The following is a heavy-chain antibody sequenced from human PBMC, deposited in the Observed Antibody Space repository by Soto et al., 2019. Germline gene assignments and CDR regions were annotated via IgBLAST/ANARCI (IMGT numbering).Heavy chain of an antibody. V-gene: IGHV4-4*02. D-gene: IGHD6-19*01. CDR3: ARASSAVAGTGLGYYGMDV. CDR2: IYHSEST. CDR1: GGSISSSNW. J-gene: IGHJ6*02. Sequence: QVQLQESGPGLVKPSGTLSLTCAVSGGSISSSNWWSWVRQPPGKGLEWIGEIYHSESTNYNPSLKIRVTISVDKSKNQFSLKLSSVTAADTAVYYCARASSAVAGTGLGYYGMDVWGQGTTVTVSS.